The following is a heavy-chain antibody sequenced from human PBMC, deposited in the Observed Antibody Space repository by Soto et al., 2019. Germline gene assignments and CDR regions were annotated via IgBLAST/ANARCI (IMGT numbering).Heavy chain of an antibody. D-gene: IGHD2-2*01. CDR2: IYYSGST. J-gene: IGHJ4*02. CDR1: GGSSSSGGYY. V-gene: IGHV4-31*03. Sequence: QVQLQESGPGLVKPSQTLSLTCTVSGGSSSSGGYYWSWIRQHPGKGLEWIGYIYYSGSTYYNPYLKSRVTISVDPSKNQFALKLSSLTAADTAVYYCARSYSVVPDVYWGQVPLVTVSS. CDR3: ARSYSVVPDVY.